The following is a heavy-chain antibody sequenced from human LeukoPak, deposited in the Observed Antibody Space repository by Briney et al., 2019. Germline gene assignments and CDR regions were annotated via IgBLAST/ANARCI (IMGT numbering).Heavy chain of an antibody. D-gene: IGHD6-13*01. J-gene: IGHJ4*02. CDR3: ARGAAAGTDY. Sequence: GGSLRLSCEASGFTVSSNYMNWVRQAPGKGLEWVSVINSGGSTYYADSVKGRFTISRDNSKNTLYLQMNSLRAEDTAVYYCARGAAAGTDYWGQGTLVTVSS. CDR1: GFTVSSNY. V-gene: IGHV3-66*01. CDR2: INSGGST.